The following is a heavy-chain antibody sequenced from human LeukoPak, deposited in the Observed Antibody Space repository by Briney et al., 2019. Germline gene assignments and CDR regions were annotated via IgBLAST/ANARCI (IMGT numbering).Heavy chain of an antibody. CDR1: GDSVSSNTAA. D-gene: IGHD6-13*01. CDR2: TYYRSKWYN. Sequence: SQTLSLTCDISGDSVSSNTAAWHWIRQSPSRGLEWLGRTYYRSKWYNDYAISVQGRITINPDTSKNQFSLKLSSVTAADTAVYYCARGEQLVLFFDPWGQGTLVTVSS. J-gene: IGHJ5*02. CDR3: ARGEQLVLFFDP. V-gene: IGHV6-1*01.